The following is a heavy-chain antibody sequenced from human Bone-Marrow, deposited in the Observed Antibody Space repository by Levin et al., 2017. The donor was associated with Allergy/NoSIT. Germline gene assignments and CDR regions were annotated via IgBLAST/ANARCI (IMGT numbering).Heavy chain of an antibody. Sequence: GESLKISCKASGYTFTSYGISWVRQAPGQGLEWMGWISAYNGNTNYAQKFQGRVTMTTDTSTSTVYMELRSLRSDDTAVYYCARGELLNNWGQGTLVTVSS. CDR2: ISAYNGNT. D-gene: IGHD1-26*01. CDR3: ARGELLNN. V-gene: IGHV1-18*01. CDR1: GYTFTSYG. J-gene: IGHJ4*02.